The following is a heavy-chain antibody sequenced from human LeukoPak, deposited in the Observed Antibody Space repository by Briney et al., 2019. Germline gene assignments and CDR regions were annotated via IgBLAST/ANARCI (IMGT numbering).Heavy chain of an antibody. CDR2: CHLDGRT. CDR3: AREGGFYRPLDY. J-gene: IGHJ4*02. V-gene: IGHV4-4*02. Sequence: ASETLSLTCDVSGGSVTSTNWWTWVRQPPGKGLEWVGECHLDGRTNYNPSLKSRLIMSVDLPENHITLKLTTVTAADTAVYYCAREGGFYRPLDYSGQGTRVSVPT. D-gene: IGHD3-3*01. CDR1: GGSVTSTNW.